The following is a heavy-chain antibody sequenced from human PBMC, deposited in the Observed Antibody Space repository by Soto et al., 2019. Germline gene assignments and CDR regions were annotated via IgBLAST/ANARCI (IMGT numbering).Heavy chain of an antibody. V-gene: IGHV4-4*02. Sequence: PSETQSLTCAVSGGSINSRYGWSWVRQSPGKGLEWIGEIYHSGSTNYNPSLKSRVTISVDKSKNQFSLNLSSVTAADTAVYYCARDQNGSGNYYTRYFDYWGQGTMVTVSS. J-gene: IGHJ4*03. CDR2: IYHSGST. CDR1: GGSINSRYG. CDR3: ARDQNGSGNYYTRYFDY. D-gene: IGHD3-10*01.